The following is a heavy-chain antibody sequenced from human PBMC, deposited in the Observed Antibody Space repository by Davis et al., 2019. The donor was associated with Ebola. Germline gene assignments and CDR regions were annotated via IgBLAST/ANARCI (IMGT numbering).Heavy chain of an antibody. D-gene: IGHD3-9*01. Sequence: GESLKTSCAASGFTFDDYAMTWVRQCPGKGLEWVPGINWNGGSTGYADSVKGRFTIARDNAKNSLYLRMNSLRAEDTAFYHCARVNAVTGYSRFDLWGQGILVTVSS. CDR1: GFTFDDYA. V-gene: IGHV3-20*01. CDR3: ARVNAVTGYSRFDL. CDR2: INWNGGST. J-gene: IGHJ5*02.